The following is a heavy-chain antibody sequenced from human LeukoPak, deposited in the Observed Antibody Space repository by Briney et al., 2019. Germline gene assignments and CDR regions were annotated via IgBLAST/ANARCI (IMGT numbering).Heavy chain of an antibody. Sequence: GGSLRLSCAASGLTFDNYAMNWVRQVPGKGLEWISLISWNSGTIGYADSVKGRFTISRDNANNFLYLQMNSLRAEDTALYYCARAYKDRSLAGKKEFFQHWGQGTLVTVSS. D-gene: IGHD6-19*01. CDR2: ISWNSGTI. V-gene: IGHV3-9*01. CDR3: ARAYKDRSLAGKKEFFQH. CDR1: GLTFDNYA. J-gene: IGHJ1*01.